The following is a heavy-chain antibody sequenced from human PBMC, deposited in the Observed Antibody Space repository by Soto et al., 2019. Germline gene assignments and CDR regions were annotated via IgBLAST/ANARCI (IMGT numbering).Heavy chain of an antibody. Sequence: QVQLVESGGDVVQPGRSLRLSCAASGFTFSSYGMHWVRQAPGKGLEWVAVISYDGSNKYYADSVKGRFTISRDNSKNSLYLQMNSLRAEDTAVYYCEKDGTPSYYYYGMDVWGQGTTVTVSS. CDR3: EKDGTPSYYYYGMDV. CDR1: GFTFSSYG. D-gene: IGHD2-15*01. J-gene: IGHJ6*02. V-gene: IGHV3-30*18. CDR2: ISYDGSNK.